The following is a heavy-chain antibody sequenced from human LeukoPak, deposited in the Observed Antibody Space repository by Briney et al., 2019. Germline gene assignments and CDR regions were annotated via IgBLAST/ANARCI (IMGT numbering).Heavy chain of an antibody. CDR2: ISSSSSYI. Sequence: GGSLRLSCAASGFTFSSYSINWVRQAPGKGLEWVSSISSSSSYIYYADSVKGRFTISRDTAKNSLYLQMNSLRAEDTAVYYCARGSIGTVTAISYWGEGTLVSVSS. J-gene: IGHJ4*02. CDR3: ARGSIGTVTAISY. D-gene: IGHD2-21*02. V-gene: IGHV3-21*01. CDR1: GFTFSSYS.